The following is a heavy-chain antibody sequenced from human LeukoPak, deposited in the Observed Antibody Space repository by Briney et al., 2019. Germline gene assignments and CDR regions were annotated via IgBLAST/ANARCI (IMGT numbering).Heavy chain of an antibody. Sequence: GASVKVSCKASGYTFTNYGISWVRQAPGQGLEWMGWISAYNGNTNYVQKLQGRVTMTTDTSTSTAYMELRSLRSDDTAVYYCARADYDLMDIVVVVAATARWFDPWGQGTLVTVSS. D-gene: IGHD2-15*01. CDR1: GYTFTNYG. CDR2: ISAYNGNT. J-gene: IGHJ5*02. V-gene: IGHV1-18*01. CDR3: ARADYDLMDIVVVVAATARWFDP.